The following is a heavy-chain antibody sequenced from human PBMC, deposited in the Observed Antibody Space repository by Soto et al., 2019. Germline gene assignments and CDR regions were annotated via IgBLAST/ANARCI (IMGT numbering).Heavy chain of an antibody. J-gene: IGHJ6*02. CDR2: ISYDGSNK. CDR3: AKGPAIVLVPAAMNYYDGMYV. CDR1: GFTFSSYG. D-gene: IGHD2-2*01. V-gene: IGHV3-30*18. Sequence: QVQLVESGGGVVQPGRSLRLSCAASGFTFSSYGMHWVRQAPGKGLEWVAVISYDGSNKYYADSVKGRFTISRDNSKNTLYLKMNSLRAEDTAVYYCAKGPAIVLVPAAMNYYDGMYVWGQGTTVTVSS.